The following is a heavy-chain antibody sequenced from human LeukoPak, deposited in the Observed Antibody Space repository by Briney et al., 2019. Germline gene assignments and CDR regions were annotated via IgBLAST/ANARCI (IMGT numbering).Heavy chain of an antibody. Sequence: ASVKVSCKASGYPFTGYYLHWVRQAPGQGLEWMGWINPNSGFTNYAQKFQGRVTMTRDTSISTAYMELGRLRSDDTAVYYCARLADCSSSSCRSFDYWGQGTLVTVSS. J-gene: IGHJ4*02. CDR1: GYPFTGYY. V-gene: IGHV1-2*02. CDR3: ARLADCSSSSCRSFDY. D-gene: IGHD2-2*01. CDR2: INPNSGFT.